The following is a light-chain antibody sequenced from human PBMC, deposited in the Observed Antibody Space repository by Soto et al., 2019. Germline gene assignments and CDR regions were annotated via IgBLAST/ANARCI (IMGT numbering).Light chain of an antibody. Sequence: EIVMTQSPVTPSVFPWERATLSCRASQSVGATVAWYHQRPGQAPRLLISGASTRATGVPARVSASGSGTAFTLTITSLQSDDFGVYYCQQYADWPTTFGQGTKVDI. CDR1: QSVGAT. J-gene: IGKJ1*01. CDR3: QQYADWPTT. CDR2: GAS. V-gene: IGKV3-15*01.